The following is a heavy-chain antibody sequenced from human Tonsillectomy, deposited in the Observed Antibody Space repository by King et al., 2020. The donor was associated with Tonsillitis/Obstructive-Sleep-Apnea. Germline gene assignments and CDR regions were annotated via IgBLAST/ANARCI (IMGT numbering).Heavy chain of an antibody. J-gene: IGHJ6*04. Sequence: DVQLVESGGGLVQPGGSLRLSCAASRFTFSDYWMSWVRQAPGKGPEWVANIKQDGSDKYYVDSVRGRFTISRDNAKNSLYLQMNSLRVEDTAVYYCAREGGGGEGNVCGKGATGTVSS. D-gene: IGHD2-21*01. CDR2: IKQDGSDK. CDR3: AREGGGGEGNV. CDR1: RFTFSDYW. V-gene: IGHV3-7*01.